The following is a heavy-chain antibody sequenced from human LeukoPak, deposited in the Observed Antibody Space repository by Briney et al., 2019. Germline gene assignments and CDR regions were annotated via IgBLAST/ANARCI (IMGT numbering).Heavy chain of an antibody. CDR2: IIPIFGTA. CDR1: GGTFISYA. Sequence: GASVKVSCKASGGTFISYAISWVRQAPGQGLEWMGGIIPIFGTANYAQKFQGRVTITADKSTSTAYMELSSLRSEDTAVYYCARDYDSSGYYDYFDYWGQGTLVTVSS. J-gene: IGHJ4*02. D-gene: IGHD3-22*01. CDR3: ARDYDSSGYYDYFDY. V-gene: IGHV1-69*06.